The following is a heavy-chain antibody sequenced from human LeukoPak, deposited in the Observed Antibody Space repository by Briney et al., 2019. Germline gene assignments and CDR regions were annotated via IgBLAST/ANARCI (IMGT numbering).Heavy chain of an antibody. Sequence: GGSLRLACAASGFTVSSYEMDWVRRAPGKGLGWVSYIITSGRTIYHADSVKDRFTISRDNAKNSLFLQMNSLRAEDTAVYYCARRGYYDSSGYLFDYWGQGTLVTVSS. CDR3: ARRGYYDSSGYLFDY. CDR1: GFTVSSYE. CDR2: IITSGRTI. D-gene: IGHD3-22*01. J-gene: IGHJ4*02. V-gene: IGHV3-48*03.